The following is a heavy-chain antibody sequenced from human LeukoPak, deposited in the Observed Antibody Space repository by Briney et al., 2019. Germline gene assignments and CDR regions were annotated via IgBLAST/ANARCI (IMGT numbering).Heavy chain of an antibody. CDR1: GGSISSHY. J-gene: IGHJ4*02. D-gene: IGHD2-15*01. V-gene: IGHV4-59*11. Sequence: PSETLSLTCSVSGGSISSHYWNWIRQPPGKGLEWLAYIYYSGSTNYNPSLKSRVTISIDTSRNRFSLNLSSLTAADTAVYYCAREVPFCSGGVRCYRRFDSWGQGILVAVSP. CDR3: AREVPFCSGGVRCYRRFDS. CDR2: IYYSGST.